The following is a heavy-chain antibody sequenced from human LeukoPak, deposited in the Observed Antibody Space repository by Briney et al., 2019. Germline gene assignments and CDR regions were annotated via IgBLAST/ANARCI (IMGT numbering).Heavy chain of an antibody. CDR3: ARDIGEDAFDI. Sequence: GGSLRLSCAASGFTFSSYAMHWVRQAPGKGLEWVAVISYDGSNKYYADSVKGRFTISRDNSKNTLYLQMNSLRAEDTAVYYCARDIGEDAFDIWGQGTMVTVSS. J-gene: IGHJ3*02. D-gene: IGHD1-26*01. CDR2: ISYDGSNK. CDR1: GFTFSSYA. V-gene: IGHV3-30*04.